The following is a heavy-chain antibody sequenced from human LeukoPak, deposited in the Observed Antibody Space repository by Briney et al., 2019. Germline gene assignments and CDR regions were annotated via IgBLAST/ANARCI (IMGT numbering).Heavy chain of an antibody. CDR2: INPNSGGT. CDR3: ARDPGVVPADILYYFDY. J-gene: IGHJ4*02. Sequence: ASVKVSCKASGYTFTGYYMHWVRQAPGQGLEWMGWINPNSGGTNYAQKFQGRVTMTRDTSISTAYMELSRLRSDDTAVYYCARDPGVVPADILYYFDYWGQGTLVTVSS. D-gene: IGHD2-2*01. CDR1: GYTFTGYY. V-gene: IGHV1-2*02.